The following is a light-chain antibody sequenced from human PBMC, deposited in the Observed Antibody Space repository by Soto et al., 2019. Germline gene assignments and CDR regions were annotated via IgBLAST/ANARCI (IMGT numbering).Light chain of an antibody. CDR1: QSVSSSF. CDR2: GTS. CDR3: HQYGDSPPFT. J-gene: IGKJ3*01. V-gene: IGKV3-20*01. Sequence: EIVLTQSPGTLSLSPGERATLSCRASQSVSSSFLAWYQQKPGQAPRLLISGTSNRATGIPDRFSGSGPGTDFTLTISRLDPEDFEVYYCHQYGDSPPFTFGPGTRVDTK.